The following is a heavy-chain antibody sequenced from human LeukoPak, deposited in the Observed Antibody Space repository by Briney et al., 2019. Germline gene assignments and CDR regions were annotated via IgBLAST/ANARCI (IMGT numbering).Heavy chain of an antibody. D-gene: IGHD1-26*01. CDR3: ARAVRIVGATSAFDI. V-gene: IGHV4-61*02. CDR2: IYTSGST. Sequence: SETLSLTCTVSGGSISSGGYYWSWIRQHPGKGLEWIGRIYTSGSTNYNPSLKSRVTMSVDTSKNQFSLKLSSVTAADTAVYYCARAVRIVGATSAFDIWGQGTMVTVSS. CDR1: GGSISSGGYY. J-gene: IGHJ3*02.